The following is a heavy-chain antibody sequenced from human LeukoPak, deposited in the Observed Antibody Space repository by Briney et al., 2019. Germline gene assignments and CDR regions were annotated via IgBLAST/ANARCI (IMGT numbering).Heavy chain of an antibody. Sequence: GGSLRLSCTASGFTFGDYAMSWIRQAPGKGLEWVGFIRSKAYGETADYAASVKGRFTISRDDSKAIAYLQMNSLKTKDTAVYHCTRDRGAYNLYDYWGQGTLVTVSS. D-gene: IGHD1-1*01. CDR1: GFTFGDYA. CDR2: IRSKAYGETA. J-gene: IGHJ4*02. V-gene: IGHV3-49*03. CDR3: TRDRGAYNLYDY.